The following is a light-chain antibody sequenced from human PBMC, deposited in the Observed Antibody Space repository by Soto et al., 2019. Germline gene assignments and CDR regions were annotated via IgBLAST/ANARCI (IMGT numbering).Light chain of an antibody. V-gene: IGKV1-5*03. Sequence: DIQMTQSPSTLSASVGDRVTVTCRASQSISSWLAWYQQRPGKAPKLLIYKASSLQSAVPSRFSGSGYGSEFTLTISSLQPDDFATYYCQHYNSYSEAFGQGTKVDI. CDR3: QHYNSYSEA. CDR2: KAS. J-gene: IGKJ1*01. CDR1: QSISSW.